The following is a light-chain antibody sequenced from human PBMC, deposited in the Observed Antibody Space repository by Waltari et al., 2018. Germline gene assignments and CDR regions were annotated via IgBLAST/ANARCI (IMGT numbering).Light chain of an antibody. J-gene: IGKJ1*01. CDR2: KAS. V-gene: IGKV1-5*03. CDR3: QQYYNYWT. CDR1: QSINAW. Sequence: DIQMTQSPSTLSASVGDRVTITCRASQSINAWLAWYQQKPGKAPNLLIYKASNLESGVPSRFSGSGSGTEFTLTIRSLQPGDFATYYCQQYYNYWTFGQGTKVEIK.